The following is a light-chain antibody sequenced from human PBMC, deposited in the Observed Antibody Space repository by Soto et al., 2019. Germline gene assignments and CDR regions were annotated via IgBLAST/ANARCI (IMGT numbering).Light chain of an antibody. CDR2: GAS. CDR1: QSVSSSY. Sequence: EIVLTQSPGTLSLSSGEKATLSCRASQSVSSSYLAWYQRRPGQAPRLLIYGASSRATGIPDRFSGSGSGTDFTLTISRLEPEDFAVYYCQQYGSSPSTFGQGTRLEIK. CDR3: QQYGSSPST. V-gene: IGKV3-20*01. J-gene: IGKJ5*01.